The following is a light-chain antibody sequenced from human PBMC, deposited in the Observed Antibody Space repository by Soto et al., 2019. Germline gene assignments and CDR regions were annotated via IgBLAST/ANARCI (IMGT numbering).Light chain of an antibody. V-gene: IGLV2-8*01. J-gene: IGLJ2*01. Sequence: QSALTQPPSASGSPGQSATISCTGTSSDVGGYNYVSWYQQHPGKAPKLMIYEVSKRPSGVPDRFSGSKSGNTASLTVSGLQAEDEADYYCTPYAGSNNFVVFGGGTKLTVL. CDR1: SSDVGGYNY. CDR3: TPYAGSNNFVV. CDR2: EVS.